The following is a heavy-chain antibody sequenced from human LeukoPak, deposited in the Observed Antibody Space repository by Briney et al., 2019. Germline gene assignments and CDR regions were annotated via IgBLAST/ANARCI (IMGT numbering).Heavy chain of an antibody. V-gene: IGHV1-2*02. Sequence: ASVKVSCKASGYSLTGYYMHWVRQAPGQGLEWMGWINPNSGTTNYPQKFQGRVTMTRDTSISTVYMELRSLRSDDTAVYYCARGGYSSGYDYFDYWGQGTLVTVSS. D-gene: IGHD5-18*01. CDR3: ARGGYSSGYDYFDY. J-gene: IGHJ4*02. CDR1: GYSLTGYY. CDR2: INPNSGTT.